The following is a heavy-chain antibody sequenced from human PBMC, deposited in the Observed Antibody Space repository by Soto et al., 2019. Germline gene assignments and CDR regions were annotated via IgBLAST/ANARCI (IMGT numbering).Heavy chain of an antibody. CDR1: GYTFTSYY. V-gene: IGHV1-46*01. CDR2: INPSGGST. J-gene: IGHJ6*02. CDR3: ARDPSYSSSWSAGMDV. D-gene: IGHD6-13*01. Sequence: ASVKVSCKASGYTFTSYYMHWVRQAPGQGLEWMGIINPSGGSTSYAQKFQGRVTMTRDTSTSTVYMELSSLRSEDTAVYYCARDPSYSSSWSAGMDVWGQGTTVTFSS.